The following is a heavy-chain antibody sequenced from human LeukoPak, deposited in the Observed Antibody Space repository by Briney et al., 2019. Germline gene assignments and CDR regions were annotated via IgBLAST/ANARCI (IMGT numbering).Heavy chain of an antibody. Sequence: GGSLRLSCAASGFTFSSYSMNWVRQAPGKGLEWVSSISSSSSYIYYADSVKGRFTISRDNAKNSLYLQMNYLRAEDTAVYYCARGFGLAYSYYCMDVWGKGTTVTISS. CDR1: GFTFSSYS. V-gene: IGHV3-21*01. D-gene: IGHD3/OR15-3a*01. CDR2: ISSSSSYI. CDR3: ARGFGLAYSYYCMDV. J-gene: IGHJ6*03.